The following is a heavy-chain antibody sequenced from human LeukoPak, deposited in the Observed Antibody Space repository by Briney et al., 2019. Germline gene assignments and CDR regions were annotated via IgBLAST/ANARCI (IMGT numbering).Heavy chain of an antibody. CDR2: IKSKTDGGTT. CDR3: TTKMIAAAAVLDY. J-gene: IGHJ4*02. D-gene: IGHD6-13*01. CDR1: GFTFSNAW. Sequence: GGSLRLSCAASGFTFSNAWMSWVRQAPGKGLEWVGRIKSKTDGGTTDYAAPVKGRFTISRDDSKNTLYLQMNSLKTEDTAVYYCTTKMIAAAAVLDYWGQGTLVTVSS. V-gene: IGHV3-15*01.